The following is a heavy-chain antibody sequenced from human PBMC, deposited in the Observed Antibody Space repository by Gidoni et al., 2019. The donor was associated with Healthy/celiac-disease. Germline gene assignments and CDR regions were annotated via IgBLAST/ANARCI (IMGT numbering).Heavy chain of an antibody. J-gene: IGHJ6*04. Sequence: EVQLVESGGGLIQPGGSLRLSCAASGFPVSSNYMSWVRQHPGQGLEWVSVIYSGGSTYYADSVKGRFTISRDNSKNTLYLQMNSLRAEDTAVYYCASQRDNSNLRYFDWPLSSLDVWGKGTTVTVSS. CDR2: IYSGGST. CDR1: GFPVSSNY. V-gene: IGHV3-53*01. CDR3: ASQRDNSNLRYFDWPLSSLDV. D-gene: IGHD3-9*01.